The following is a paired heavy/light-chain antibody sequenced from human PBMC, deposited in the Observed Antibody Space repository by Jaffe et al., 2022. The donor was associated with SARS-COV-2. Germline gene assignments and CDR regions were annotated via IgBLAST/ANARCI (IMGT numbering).Light chain of an antibody. CDR1: KLENKY. J-gene: IGLJ2*01. CDR2: QNI. CDR3: QAWDTSTAV. V-gene: IGLV3-1*01. Sequence: SYELTQPPSLSVSPGQTASISCSGNKLENKYACWYQQKPGQSPVLVIYQNIKRPSGIPERFSGSKSGNTATLTISGTQAMDEADYYCQAWDTSTAVFGGGTKLTVL.
Heavy chain of an antibody. J-gene: IGHJ4*02. CDR1: GFTFSKLA. D-gene: IGHD2-2*02. CDR2: ISASGAST. CDR3: AKVPAIDFGCTSDNCYRDYYFEN. Sequence: EVHLLESGGGLVQPGGSLRLSCAASGFTFSKLAMSWVRQAPGKGLEWVSAISASGASTYYGDSVKGRFTISRDNSKNTLYLQMNSLRVEDTAVYYCAKVPAIDFGCTSDNCYRDYYFENWGQGTPVTVSS. V-gene: IGHV3-23*01.